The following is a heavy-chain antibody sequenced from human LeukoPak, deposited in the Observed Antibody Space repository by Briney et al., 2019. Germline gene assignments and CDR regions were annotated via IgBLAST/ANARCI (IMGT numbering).Heavy chain of an antibody. J-gene: IGHJ4*02. Sequence: SCKASGYTFTGYYMHWVRQAPGKGLEWLATISRDGKRQFYTDSVKGRSTISRDDSRNTLYLQMNSLRPEDTAVYYCARDRLNRAYCGNDCYSAAFDYWGQGALVTVSS. V-gene: IGHV3-30*03. CDR1: GYTFTGYY. CDR2: ISRDGKRQ. D-gene: IGHD2-21*02. CDR3: ARDRLNRAYCGNDCYSAAFDY.